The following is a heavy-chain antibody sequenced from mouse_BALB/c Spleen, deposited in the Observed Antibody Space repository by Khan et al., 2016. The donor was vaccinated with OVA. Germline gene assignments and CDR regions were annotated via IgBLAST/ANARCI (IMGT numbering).Heavy chain of an antibody. V-gene: IGHV3-2*02. Sequence: EVELVESGPGLVKPSQSLSLTCTVTGYSITSGYAWNWIRQFPGNKLEWMGYISYSGVTSYTPSLKSRISITRDTSKNQFFLQLNSVTTEDTATYYCARGNYYEYYVDYWGQGTTLTVSS. CDR2: ISYSGVT. D-gene: IGHD1-1*01. CDR3: ARGNYYEYYVDY. CDR1: GYSITSGYA. J-gene: IGHJ2*01.